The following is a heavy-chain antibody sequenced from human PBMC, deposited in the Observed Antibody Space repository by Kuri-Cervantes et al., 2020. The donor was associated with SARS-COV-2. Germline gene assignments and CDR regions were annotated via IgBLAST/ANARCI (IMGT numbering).Heavy chain of an antibody. CDR3: ARSLVVVVAASDY. V-gene: IGHV3-23*01. CDR2: ISGSGGST. CDR1: GFTFSSYY. Sequence: GGSLRLSCAAPGFTFSSYYMSWVRQAPGKGLEWVSAISGSGGSTYYADSVKGRFTISRDNSKNTLYLQMNSLRAEDTAVYYCARSLVVVVAASDYWGQGTLVTVSS. J-gene: IGHJ4*02. D-gene: IGHD2-15*01.